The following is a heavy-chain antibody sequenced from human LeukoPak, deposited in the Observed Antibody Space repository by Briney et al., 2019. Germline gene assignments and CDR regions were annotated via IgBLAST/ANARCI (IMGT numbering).Heavy chain of an antibody. V-gene: IGHV4-31*03. CDR2: IYYSGTT. Sequence: SETLSLTCTVSGGSISSGGYYWSWLRHHPGKGLEWIVYIYYSGTTYYNPSRKSRITISVNTSKNQFPLTLTSVPAAHTAVYYCAIYTTSWRKFDPWGQGALVTVSS. CDR1: GGSISSGGYY. J-gene: IGHJ5*02. CDR3: AIYTTSWRKFDP. D-gene: IGHD6-13*01.